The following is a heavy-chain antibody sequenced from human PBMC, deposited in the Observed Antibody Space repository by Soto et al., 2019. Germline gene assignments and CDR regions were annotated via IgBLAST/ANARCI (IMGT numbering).Heavy chain of an antibody. CDR2: LYSGGST. D-gene: IGHD3-3*02. CDR1: GFTVSTNY. CDR3: ARHRHAFSSTFDY. Sequence: EVQLVETGGGLIQPGGSLRLSCAVSGFTVSTNYMSWVRQAPGKGLEWVSALYSGGSTYYADSVKGRFTISRDNSKNTLHLQMNSLRAEDTALYYCARHRHAFSSTFDYWGQGTLVTVSS. J-gene: IGHJ4*02. V-gene: IGHV3-53*02.